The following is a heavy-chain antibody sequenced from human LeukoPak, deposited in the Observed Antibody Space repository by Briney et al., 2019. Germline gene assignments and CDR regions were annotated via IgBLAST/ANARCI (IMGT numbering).Heavy chain of an antibody. Sequence: GGSLRLTCAASGFTFSSYSMNWVRQARGKGLEWVSSISSSSSYIYYADSVNGRFTISRDNAKNSLYLQMNSLRAEDTAVYYCASHGDAFDIWGQGTMVTVSS. CDR1: GFTFSSYS. CDR2: ISSSSSYI. V-gene: IGHV3-21*01. J-gene: IGHJ3*02. CDR3: ASHGDAFDI.